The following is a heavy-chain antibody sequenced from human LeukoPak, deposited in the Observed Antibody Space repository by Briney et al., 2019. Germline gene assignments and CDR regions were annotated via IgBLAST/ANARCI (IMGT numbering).Heavy chain of an antibody. CDR1: GGTFSSYA. Sequence: ASVKVSCKASGGTFSSYAISWVRQAPGQGLEWMGWISAYNGNTNYAQKLQGRVTMTTDTSTSTAYMELRSLRSDDTAVYYCARVRFYGDYPDYFDYWGQGTLVTVSS. CDR3: ARVRFYGDYPDYFDY. D-gene: IGHD4-17*01. CDR2: ISAYNGNT. J-gene: IGHJ4*02. V-gene: IGHV1-18*01.